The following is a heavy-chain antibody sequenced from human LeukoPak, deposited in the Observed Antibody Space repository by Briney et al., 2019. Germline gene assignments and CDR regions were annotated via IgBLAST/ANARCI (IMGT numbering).Heavy chain of an antibody. CDR1: GFTFSSYT. CDR3: ARGGSSGWYVDV. V-gene: IGHV3-21*01. D-gene: IGHD6-19*01. CDR2: ISSSSDYI. Sequence: PGGSLRLSCAASGFTFSSYTMNWVRQAPGKGLEWVSSISSSSDYIYYADSMKGGFTISRDNAKNSLYLQMNRLSVEDTAVYYCARGGSSGWYVDVWGKGTTVTVSS. J-gene: IGHJ6*04.